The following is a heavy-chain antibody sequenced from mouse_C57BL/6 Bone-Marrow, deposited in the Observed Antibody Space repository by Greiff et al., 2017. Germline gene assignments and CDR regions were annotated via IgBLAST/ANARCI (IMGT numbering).Heavy chain of an antibody. CDR1: GYTFTSYW. Sequence: VQLQQSGAELVRPGSSVKLSCKASGYTFTSYWMDWVKQRPGQGLEWIGNIYPSDSETHYNQKFKDKATLTVDKSSSTAYMQLSSLTSEDSAVYYCARGELGPFAYWGQGTLVTVSA. CDR2: IYPSDSET. J-gene: IGHJ3*01. CDR3: ARGELGPFAY. V-gene: IGHV1-61*01. D-gene: IGHD4-1*01.